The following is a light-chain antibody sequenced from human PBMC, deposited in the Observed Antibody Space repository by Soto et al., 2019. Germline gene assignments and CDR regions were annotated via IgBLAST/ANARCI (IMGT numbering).Light chain of an antibody. CDR2: EVS. J-gene: IGLJ2*01. Sequence: QSALTQPASVSGSPGQSSTISCTGTSSDVGGYNYVSWYQQHPGKAPKLMIYEVSKRPSGVSNRFSGSKSGNTASLTISGLQAEDEGDYYCSSYTSSSTVVFGGGTKLTVL. CDR1: SSDVGGYNY. CDR3: SSYTSSSTVV. V-gene: IGLV2-14*01.